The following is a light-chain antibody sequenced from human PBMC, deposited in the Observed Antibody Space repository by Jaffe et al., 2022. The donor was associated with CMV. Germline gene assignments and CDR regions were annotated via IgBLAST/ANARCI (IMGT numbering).Light chain of an antibody. Sequence: EIVLTQSPATLSLSPGERATLSCRASQSVRNHLAWYQQKAGQAPRLLIYDASIRATGIPARFSGRGSGTDFTLTISSLEPEDFTVYYCQHRSSWPLYTFGQGTKLEIK. V-gene: IGKV3-11*01. CDR2: DAS. CDR1: QSVRNH. CDR3: QHRSSWPLYT. J-gene: IGKJ2*01.